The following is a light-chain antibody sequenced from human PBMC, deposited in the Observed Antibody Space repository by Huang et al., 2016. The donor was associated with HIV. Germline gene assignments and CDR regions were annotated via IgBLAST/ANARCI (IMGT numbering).Light chain of an antibody. CDR3: KQTFASPRT. CDR1: QHIDSY. J-gene: IGKJ2*01. CDR2: AAS. V-gene: IGKV1-39*01. Sequence: DIQMTQSPSSLSASVGDRVTMSCRASQHIDSYLNWYQQTPGRAPKVLIYAASSLQSEVPARFSGSRSGTDFNLTIDSLQREDIAIYYCKQTFASPRTFGQGTKLEIK.